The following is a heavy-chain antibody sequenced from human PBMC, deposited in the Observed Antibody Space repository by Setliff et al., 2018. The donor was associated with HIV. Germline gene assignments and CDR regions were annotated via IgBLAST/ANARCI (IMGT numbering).Heavy chain of an antibody. CDR2: VNYKGSS. D-gene: IGHD1-1*01. J-gene: IGHJ4*02. CDR3: ATDHVTMAGTRFDF. CDR1: GGSFSGYY. Sequence: SETLSLTCAVYGGSFSGYYWTWIRQSPGKGLDWIGEVNYKGSSIYNPSLRSRTTISVDTSKNQLSLRVNSVTAADTAVYYCATDHVTMAGTRFDFWGQGTLVTVSS. V-gene: IGHV4-34*01.